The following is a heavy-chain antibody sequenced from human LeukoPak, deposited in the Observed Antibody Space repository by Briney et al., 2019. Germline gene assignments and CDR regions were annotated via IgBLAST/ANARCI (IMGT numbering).Heavy chain of an antibody. CDR1: GFTFSSYW. V-gene: IGHV3-74*01. Sequence: GGSLRLSCAASGFTFSSYWMHWVRQAPGKGLVWVSRVNSDGTGTIYADSVEGRFTISRNNAKNTVYLQMNSLRAEDTAIYYCIRTLIVATSPYMDAWGKGTTVTVSS. D-gene: IGHD5-12*01. CDR3: IRTLIVATSPYMDA. CDR2: VNSDGTGT. J-gene: IGHJ6*03.